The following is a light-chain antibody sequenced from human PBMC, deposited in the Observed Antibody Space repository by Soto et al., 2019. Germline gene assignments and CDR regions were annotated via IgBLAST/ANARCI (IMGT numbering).Light chain of an antibody. CDR2: EVT. CDR1: SSDVGGFHY. J-gene: IGLJ3*02. CDR3: SSYAGGNNWV. V-gene: IGLV2-14*01. Sequence: QSALTQPASVSGSLGQSITISCSGTSSDVGGFHYVSWYQQHPGKAPKLMIYEVTVRPSGISYRFSASKSDNTASLTVSGLQAEDEADYYCSSYAGGNNWVFGGGTKLTVL.